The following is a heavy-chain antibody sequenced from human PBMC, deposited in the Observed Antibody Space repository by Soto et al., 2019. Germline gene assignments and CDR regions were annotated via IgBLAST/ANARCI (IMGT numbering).Heavy chain of an antibody. CDR1: GFTFSNAW. Sequence: GWSLRLSCAASGFTFSNAWMSWVRQAPGKGLEWVGRIKSKTDGGTTDYAAPVKGRFTISRDDSKNTLYLQMNSLKTEDTAVYYCTTGPNDYYDSSGYQKLIDYGGQGTL. V-gene: IGHV3-15*01. CDR3: TTGPNDYYDSSGYQKLIDY. J-gene: IGHJ4*02. CDR2: IKSKTDGGTT. D-gene: IGHD3-22*01.